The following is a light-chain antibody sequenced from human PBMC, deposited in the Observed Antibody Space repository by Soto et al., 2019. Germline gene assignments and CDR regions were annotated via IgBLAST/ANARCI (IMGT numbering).Light chain of an antibody. CDR3: QQYGSSPRT. V-gene: IGKV3-20*01. CDR1: QSVGSNY. CDR2: AAS. Sequence: EIVLTQSPGTLSLSPGDRATLSCRASQSVGSNYLAWYQQKPGQAPRLLIFAASSRATGIPDRFDGSGSETDFTLTISRLEPEDFAVYYCQQYGSSPRTFGQGTKLEIK. J-gene: IGKJ2*01.